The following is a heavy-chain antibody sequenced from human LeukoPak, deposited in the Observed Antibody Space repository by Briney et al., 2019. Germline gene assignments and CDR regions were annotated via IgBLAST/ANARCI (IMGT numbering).Heavy chain of an antibody. CDR3: AKGGHYSFFDY. CDR2: ISGDGTET. J-gene: IGHJ4*02. Sequence: GGSLRLSCTASGLIFRNYAMTWVRQAPRKGLEWVSTISGDGTETFYADSVKGRFTISRDNTKNTHYLQMSSLRAEDTGIYYCAKGGHYSFFDYWGQGTLVTVSS. CDR1: GLIFRNYA. V-gene: IGHV3-23*01. D-gene: IGHD4-11*01.